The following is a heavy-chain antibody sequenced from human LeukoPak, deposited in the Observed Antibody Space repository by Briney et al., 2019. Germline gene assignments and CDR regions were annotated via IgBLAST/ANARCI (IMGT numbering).Heavy chain of an antibody. J-gene: IGHJ5*02. D-gene: IGHD6-19*01. CDR1: GFTFSSYD. V-gene: IGHV3-64*01. CDR2: ISSNGGKT. CDR3: ARAKAVAGTGGDNWFDP. Sequence: GALRLSCAASGFTFSSYDMHWVRQAPGKGLEYVSTISSNGGKTNYANSVKGRFTISRDNSKNMLYLQMGSLRADDVAVYYCARAKAVAGTGGDNWFDPWGQGTLVTVSS.